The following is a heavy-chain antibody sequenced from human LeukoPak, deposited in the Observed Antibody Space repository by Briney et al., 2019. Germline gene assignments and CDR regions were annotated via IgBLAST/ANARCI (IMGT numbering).Heavy chain of an antibody. CDR1: GFTFSSYW. D-gene: IGHD3-22*01. CDR3: ARAGYYYDSSGYYYDYYYYYGMDV. Sequence: PGGSLRLSCAASGFTFSSYWMSWVRQAPGKGLEWVANIKQDGSEKYYVDSVMGRFTISRDNAKNSLYLQMNSLRAEDTAVYYCARAGYYYDSSGYYYDYYYYYGMDVWGQGTTVTVSS. V-gene: IGHV3-7*03. J-gene: IGHJ6*02. CDR2: IKQDGSEK.